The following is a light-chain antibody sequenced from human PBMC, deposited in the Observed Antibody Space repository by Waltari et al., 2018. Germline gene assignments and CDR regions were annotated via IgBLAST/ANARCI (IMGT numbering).Light chain of an antibody. CDR3: QVWDDNSDHWV. V-gene: IGLV3-21*02. CDR1: RIDRRA. CDR2: DDT. J-gene: IGLJ3*02. Sequence: SYVLTQSPSVSVAPGQTATIACGGDRIDRRAVHWYHQKPGQAPVLVVCDDTDRPPWIAGRFSGSNSGNTATLTISRVEAGDEADYYCQVWDDNSDHWVFGGGTKLTVL.